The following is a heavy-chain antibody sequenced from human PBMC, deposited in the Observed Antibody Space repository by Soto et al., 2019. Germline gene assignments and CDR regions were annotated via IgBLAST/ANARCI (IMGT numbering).Heavy chain of an antibody. CDR2: INAGNGNT. J-gene: IGHJ4*02. Sequence: ASVKVSCRASGYTFTSSAMHLVRQAPEQRREWMGWINAGNGNTKYSKMLRGRVTITRDTAASTAYMELISLRSEDTAVYYFARDLDCTHGVFYDYWGQGTLVTVS. V-gene: IGHV1-3*01. CDR3: ARDLDCTHGVFYDY. CDR1: GYTFTSSA. D-gene: IGHD2-8*01.